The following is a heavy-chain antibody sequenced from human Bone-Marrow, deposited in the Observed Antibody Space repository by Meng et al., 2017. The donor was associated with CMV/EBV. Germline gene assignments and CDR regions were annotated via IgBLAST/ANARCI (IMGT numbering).Heavy chain of an antibody. V-gene: IGHV4-39*01. D-gene: IGHD6-19*01. J-gene: IGHJ5*02. CDR1: GGSISSSSYY. Sequence: SETLSLTCTASGGSISSSSYYWGWIRQPPGKGLEWIGSIYYSGSTYYNPSLKSRVTISVDTSKNQFSLKLSSVTAADTAVYYCARHGRSSWYTFDANWFDPWGQGTLVTVSS. CDR3: ARHGRSSWYTFDANWFDP. CDR2: IYYSGST.